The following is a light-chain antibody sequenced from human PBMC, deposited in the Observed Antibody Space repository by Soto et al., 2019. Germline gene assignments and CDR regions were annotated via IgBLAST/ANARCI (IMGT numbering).Light chain of an antibody. CDR2: AAS. CDR3: QQSYTTLFT. V-gene: IGKV1-39*01. CDR1: QSIDNY. Sequence: DIQMTQSPSSLSASVGDRVTITCRTSQSIDNYLNWYQQKPGKAPKXLMFAASTLQSGVPSRFSGSGSETDFTLTISSLQPEDLETYDGQQSYTTLFTFGGGTKVDI. J-gene: IGKJ4*01.